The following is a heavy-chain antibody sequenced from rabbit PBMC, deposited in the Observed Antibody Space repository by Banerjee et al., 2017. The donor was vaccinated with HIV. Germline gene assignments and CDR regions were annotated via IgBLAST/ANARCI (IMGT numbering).Heavy chain of an antibody. CDR1: GFSFSSSYY. J-gene: IGHJ4*01. CDR3: ARERYAGSSYYTSFNL. CDR2: IYAGSSGST. V-gene: IGHV1S40*01. D-gene: IGHD8-1*01. Sequence: QSLEESGGDLVKPGASLTLTCTASGFSFSSSYYMCWVRQAPGKGLEWIACIYAGSSGSTYYASWAKGRFTISKTSSTTVTLQMTSLTAADTATYFCARERYAGSSYYTSFNLWGPGTLVTVS.